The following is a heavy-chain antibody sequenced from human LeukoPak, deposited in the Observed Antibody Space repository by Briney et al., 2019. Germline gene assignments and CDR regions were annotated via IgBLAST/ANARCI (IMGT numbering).Heavy chain of an antibody. CDR1: GFTFSSYG. D-gene: IGHD3-22*01. CDR2: ICFDGSNK. Sequence: GGSLRLSCAASGFTFSSYGMHWVRQAPGKGLEWVAVICFDGSNKYYVDSVKGRFTISRDNSKNTLYLQMNSLRAEDTAVYYCARGQAGYYDSSGYVDWGQGTLVTVSS. V-gene: IGHV3-33*01. CDR3: ARGQAGYYDSSGYVD. J-gene: IGHJ4*02.